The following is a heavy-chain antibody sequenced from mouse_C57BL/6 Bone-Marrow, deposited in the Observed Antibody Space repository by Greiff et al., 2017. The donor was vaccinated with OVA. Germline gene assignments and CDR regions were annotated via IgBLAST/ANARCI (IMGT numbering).Heavy chain of an antibody. D-gene: IGHD2-3*01. J-gene: IGHJ2*01. Sequence: VQLQQPGAELVMPGASVKLSCKASGYTFTEYTIHWVKQRSGQGLEWIGWFYPGSGSIKYNEKFKGKAILTADKSSSTAYMELRSLTSEDSAVYYCTRFDGYPLFDYWGQGTTLTVSS. CDR3: TRFDGYPLFDY. CDR2: FYPGSGSI. CDR1: GYTFTEYT. V-gene: IGHV1-62-2*01.